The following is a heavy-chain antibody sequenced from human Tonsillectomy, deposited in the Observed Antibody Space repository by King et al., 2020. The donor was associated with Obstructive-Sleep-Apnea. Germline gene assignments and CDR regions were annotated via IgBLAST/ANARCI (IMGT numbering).Heavy chain of an antibody. V-gene: IGHV3-30*04. CDR1: GFTFSTYA. CDR2: ISYDGSNK. CDR3: ARDNGGVFVPAAMVDY. J-gene: IGHJ4*02. Sequence: QVQLVESGGGVVQPGRSLRLFCAASGFTFSTYAIHWVRQAPGKGLEWVAVISYDGSNKYYTDSVKGRFTISRDNSKNTLFLQMNSLRAEDTAVYFCARDNGGVFVPAAMVDYWGQGTLVTVSS. D-gene: IGHD2-2*01.